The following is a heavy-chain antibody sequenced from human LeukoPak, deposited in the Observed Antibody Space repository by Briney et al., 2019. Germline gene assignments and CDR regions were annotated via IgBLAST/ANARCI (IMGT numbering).Heavy chain of an antibody. D-gene: IGHD6-19*01. Sequence: SESLSLTCAVYGGSFSGYYWSWIRQPPGKGLEWIGEINHSGSINYNPSLKSRVTISVDTSKNQFSLKLSSVTAADTAVYYCARAEQWLVYYFDYWGQGTLVTVSS. CDR3: ARAEQWLVYYFDY. CDR1: GGSFSGYY. CDR2: INHSGSI. V-gene: IGHV4-34*01. J-gene: IGHJ4*02.